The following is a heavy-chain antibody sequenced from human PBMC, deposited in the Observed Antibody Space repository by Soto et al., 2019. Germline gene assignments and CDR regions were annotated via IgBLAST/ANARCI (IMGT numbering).Heavy chain of an antibody. Sequence: PGESLKISCKGSGYSFTGYWIGWVRQMPGKGLEWMGIIYPGDSDTRYSQSFQGQVAISADKSISTAHLQWSSLKASDTAIYYCARRVDNAKAFDYWGQGTLVTVSS. J-gene: IGHJ4*02. CDR2: IYPGDSDT. CDR1: GYSFTGYW. D-gene: IGHD5-12*01. V-gene: IGHV5-51*01. CDR3: ARRVDNAKAFDY.